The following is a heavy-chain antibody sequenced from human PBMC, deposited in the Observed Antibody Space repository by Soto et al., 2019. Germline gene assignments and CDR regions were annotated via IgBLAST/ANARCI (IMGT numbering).Heavy chain of an antibody. CDR1: GGSISSGGYY. V-gene: IGHV4-31*03. Sequence: SETLSLTCTVSGGSISSGGYYWSWIRQHPGKGLEWIGYIYYSGSTYYNPSLKSRVTISVDTSKNQFSLKLSSVTAADTAVYYCARDNSSDESEYYFDYWGQGTLVTVSS. D-gene: IGHD2-21*01. J-gene: IGHJ4*02. CDR3: ARDNSSDESEYYFDY. CDR2: IYYSGST.